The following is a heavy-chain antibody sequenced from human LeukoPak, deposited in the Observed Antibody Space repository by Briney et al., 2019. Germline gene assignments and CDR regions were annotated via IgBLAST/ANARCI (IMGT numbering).Heavy chain of an antibody. D-gene: IGHD3-16*01. Sequence: PSETLSLTCTVSGSSISSYFWGWIRQPPGKGLEWIGSIYYSGSTHYNPSLKSRVTISVDTSKNQFSLKLSSVTAADTAVYYCARAQGASDYYYYMDVWGKGTTVTVSS. CDR2: IYYSGST. J-gene: IGHJ6*03. CDR3: ARAQGASDYYYYMDV. V-gene: IGHV4-39*07. CDR1: GSSISSYF.